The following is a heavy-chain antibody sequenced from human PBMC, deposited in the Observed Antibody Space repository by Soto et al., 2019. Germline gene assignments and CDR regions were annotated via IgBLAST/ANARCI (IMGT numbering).Heavy chain of an antibody. D-gene: IGHD3-16*01. J-gene: IGHJ4*02. V-gene: IGHV1-18*01. CDR1: GYTFTDFG. Sequence: ASVKVSCKASGYTFTDFGISWVRQAPGQGLEWMGWISAYNGNTNYAQKVQGRVTMTTDTSTSTAYMELRSLRSDDTAVYYCAGDSGDVHNWAYFFDYWGQGTLVTVSS. CDR2: ISAYNGNT. CDR3: AGDSGDVHNWAYFFDY.